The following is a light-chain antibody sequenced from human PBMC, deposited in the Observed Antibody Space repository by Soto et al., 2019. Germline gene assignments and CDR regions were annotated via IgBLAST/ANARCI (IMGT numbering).Light chain of an antibody. V-gene: IGLV2-14*03. J-gene: IGLJ1*01. CDR1: SSDVGGYNH. Sequence: ALTQPASVSGSPGQSITISCTGTSSDVGGYNHVSWYQHYPGKAPKLIIYDVIILPSGFFNRFSGSKSGNTASLTISGLQAEDEADYFCSSYTRSTIYVFGTGTKVTVL. CDR3: SSYTRSTIYV. CDR2: DVI.